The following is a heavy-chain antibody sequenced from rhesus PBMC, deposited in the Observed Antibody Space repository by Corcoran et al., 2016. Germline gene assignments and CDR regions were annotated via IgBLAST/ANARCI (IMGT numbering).Heavy chain of an antibody. J-gene: IGHJ5-2*02. D-gene: IGHD3-34*01. V-gene: IGHV3S42*01. Sequence: EVKMVESGGGLAKPGGSLRLSWAASGCTFRSYWMSWVRQTPGKGLEWISAINSGGDSTFYSDSVKGRFTISRDNSKNTLSLQMNSLRAEDTAVYYCAGYSLDVWGRGVLVTVSS. CDR2: INSGGDST. CDR1: GCTFRSYW. CDR3: AGYSLDV.